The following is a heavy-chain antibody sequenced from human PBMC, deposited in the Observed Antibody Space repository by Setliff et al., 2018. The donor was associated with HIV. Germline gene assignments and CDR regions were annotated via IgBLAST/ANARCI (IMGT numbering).Heavy chain of an antibody. V-gene: IGHV1-46*01. Sequence: ASVKVSCKTSGYIFSDYHISWVRQAPGQGLEWMGVINPSGGSTNYAQKFQGRVTITADTSASTMYMELSSLRSEDTAVYYCARVGNNRLQFFDHWGQGTLVTVSS. CDR1: GYIFSDYH. CDR2: INPSGGST. J-gene: IGHJ4*02. CDR3: ARVGNNRLQFFDH. D-gene: IGHD5-12*01.